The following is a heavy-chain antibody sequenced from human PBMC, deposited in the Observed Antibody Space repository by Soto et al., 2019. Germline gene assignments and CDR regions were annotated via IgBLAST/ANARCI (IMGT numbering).Heavy chain of an antibody. Sequence: SVKVSCKASGGTFSSYAISWVRQAPGQGLEWMGGIIPIFGTANYAQKFQGRVTITADKSTSTAYMELSSLRSEDTAVYYCARDAGTPYYYYGMDVWGQGTTVTVSS. V-gene: IGHV1-69*06. CDR2: IIPIFGTA. CDR1: GGTFSSYA. CDR3: ARDAGTPYYYYGMDV. D-gene: IGHD1-1*01. J-gene: IGHJ6*02.